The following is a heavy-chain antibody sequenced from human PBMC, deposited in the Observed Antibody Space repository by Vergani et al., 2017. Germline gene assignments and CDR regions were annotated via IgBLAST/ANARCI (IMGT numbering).Heavy chain of an antibody. V-gene: IGHV4-61*02. J-gene: IGHJ4*02. CDR2: IYVSGIT. CDR3: ARLFGLWFGLREAGFDY. D-gene: IGHD3-10*01. CDR1: GASINNDFYY. Sequence: QVQLQESGPGLVKPSQTLSLTCTVSGASINNDFYYWHWIRQPAGKGLEWIGRIYVSGITDYNSSLQSRVSMSVDTSKNQFSLTLTSVTAADTAVYYCARLFGLWFGLREAGFDYWGQGTLVTVSS.